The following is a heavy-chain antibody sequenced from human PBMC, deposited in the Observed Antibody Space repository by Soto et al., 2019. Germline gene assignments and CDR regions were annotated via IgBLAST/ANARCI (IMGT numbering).Heavy chain of an antibody. CDR2: IYYSRST. J-gene: IGHJ3*02. V-gene: IGHV4-61*01. D-gene: IGHD4-17*01. Sequence: QVQLQESGPGLVKPSETLSLTCTVSGGSVSSGSYYWSWIRQPPGKGLEWIGYIYYSRSTNYNPSLKSRVTISVDTTKNQFSLKLSSVTAADTAVYYCARDYLTYGDYSPDAFDIWGQGTMVTVSS. CDR3: ARDYLTYGDYSPDAFDI. CDR1: GGSVSSGSYY.